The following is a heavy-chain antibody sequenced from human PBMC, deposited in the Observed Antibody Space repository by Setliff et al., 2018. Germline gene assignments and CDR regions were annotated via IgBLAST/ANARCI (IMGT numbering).Heavy chain of an antibody. CDR1: GFTFSNYA. CDR2: ITGGGGST. V-gene: IGHV3-23*01. Sequence: GGSLRLSCAASGFTFSNYAMSWVRRAPGKGLAWVSGITGGGGSTYYADPVKGRFTISRDNSKNTLYLQMNSLRAEDTAVYYCVKDRYCSDASCSWGQGTLVTVSS. J-gene: IGHJ5*02. D-gene: IGHD2-15*01. CDR3: VKDRYCSDASCS.